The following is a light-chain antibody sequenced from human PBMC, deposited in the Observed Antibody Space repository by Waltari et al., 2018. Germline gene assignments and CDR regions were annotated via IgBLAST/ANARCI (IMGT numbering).Light chain of an antibody. CDR1: SSDVGSYNL. CDR2: EVN. V-gene: IGLV2-23*02. CDR3: CSYAGSSTVL. Sequence: QSALTQPASVSGSPEQSITISCTGTSSDVGSYNLVSWYQQHPGKAPKLMISEVNERPSGVSIRFSGSKSGNTASLTISGLQAEDEADYYCCSYAGSSTVLFGGGTKLTVL. J-gene: IGLJ2*01.